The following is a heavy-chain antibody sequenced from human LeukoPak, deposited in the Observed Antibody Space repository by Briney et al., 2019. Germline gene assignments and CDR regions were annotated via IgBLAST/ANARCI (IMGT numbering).Heavy chain of an antibody. D-gene: IGHD2-21*02. CDR3: ARWDESDWAFGS. V-gene: IGHV4-59*08. CDR2: ISHSGSS. CDR1: GGSITSYF. J-gene: IGHJ4*02. Sequence: SETLSLTGIGSGGSITSYFWNWNRQSPEKGLEWIGYISHSGSSSYSSSLKSRVTMSIDTSNNQLSLKLTSVTAADTAVYYCARWDESDWAFGSWGPGTLVTVSS.